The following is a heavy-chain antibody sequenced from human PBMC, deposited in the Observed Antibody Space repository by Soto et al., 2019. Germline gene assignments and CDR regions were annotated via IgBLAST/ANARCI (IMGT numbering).Heavy chain of an antibody. Sequence: SLRLSCAASGFTFSSYAMSWVRQAPGKGLEWVSAISGSGGSTYYADSVKGRFTISRDNSKNTLYLQMNSLRAEDTAVYYCAKDGRGPSMVRGVIPFDYWGQGTLVTVSS. CDR2: ISGSGGST. D-gene: IGHD3-10*01. CDR1: GFTFSSYA. V-gene: IGHV3-23*01. CDR3: AKDGRGPSMVRGVIPFDY. J-gene: IGHJ4*02.